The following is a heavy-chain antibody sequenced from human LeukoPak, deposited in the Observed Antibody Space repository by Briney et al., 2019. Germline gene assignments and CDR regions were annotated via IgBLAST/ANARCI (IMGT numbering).Heavy chain of an antibody. Sequence: SETLSLTCTFSGGSISSYYWNWIRQPPGKGLEWIGEINHSGSTNYNPSLKSRVTISVDTSKNQFSLKLSSVTAADTAVYYCARSLATLTEITDYYDSSRLYYYYMDVWGKGTTVTISS. D-gene: IGHD3-22*01. CDR3: ARSLATLTEITDYYDSSRLYYYYMDV. CDR2: INHSGST. J-gene: IGHJ6*03. V-gene: IGHV4-34*01. CDR1: GGSISSYY.